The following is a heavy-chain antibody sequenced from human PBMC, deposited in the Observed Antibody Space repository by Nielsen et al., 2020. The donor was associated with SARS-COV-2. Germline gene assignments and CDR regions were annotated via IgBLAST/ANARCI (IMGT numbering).Heavy chain of an antibody. J-gene: IGHJ5*02. CDR2: MNPNSGNT. V-gene: IGHV1-8*02. CDR3: ARNDYYDSSGYLVWFDP. CDR1: GHIFISYA. D-gene: IGHD3-22*01. Sequence: ASVKVSCKASGHIFISYAMNWVRQATGQGLEWMGWMNPNSGNTGYAQKFQGRVTMTRNTSISTAYMELSSLRSEDTAVYYCARNDYYDSSGYLVWFDPWGQGTLVTVSS.